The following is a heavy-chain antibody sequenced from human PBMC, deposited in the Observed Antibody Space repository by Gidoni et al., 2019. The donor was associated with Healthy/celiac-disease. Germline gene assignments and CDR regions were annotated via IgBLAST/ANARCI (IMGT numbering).Heavy chain of an antibody. Sequence: QLQLQESGPRLVKPSETLSLSCPLSGDSVSNPDYYWGWVRQPPGKGLEWIGTVYYRGTTYYNPSLKSRVTILVHTSLNQFSLRLSSVTAADTAIYYCARDIRYSSSWSHFDFWGQGTLATVSP. J-gene: IGHJ4*02. CDR2: VYYRGTT. CDR3: ARDIRYSSSWSHFDF. V-gene: IGHV4-39*07. D-gene: IGHD6-13*01. CDR1: GDSVSNPDYY.